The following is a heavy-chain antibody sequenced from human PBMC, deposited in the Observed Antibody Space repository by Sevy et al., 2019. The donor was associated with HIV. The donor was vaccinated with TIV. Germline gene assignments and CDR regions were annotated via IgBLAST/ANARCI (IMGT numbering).Heavy chain of an antibody. CDR3: ARPSGGRGAQLDY. CDR1: GFTFSSYA. D-gene: IGHD3-10*01. Sequence: GGSLRLSCAASGFTFSSYAMSWVRQAPGKGLEWVSAISGSGGSTYYADSVKGRFTISRDNSKNTLYLQMNGLRAEDTAVYYCARPSGGRGAQLDYWGQGTLVTVSS. V-gene: IGHV3-23*01. CDR2: ISGSGGST. J-gene: IGHJ4*02.